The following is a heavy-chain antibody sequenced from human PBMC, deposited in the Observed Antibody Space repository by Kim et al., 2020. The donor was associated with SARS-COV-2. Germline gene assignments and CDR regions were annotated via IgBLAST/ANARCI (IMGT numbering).Heavy chain of an antibody. V-gene: IGHV3-7*01. CDR3: ARDVYGGYFDY. Sequence: GGSLRLSCAASGFSFSTYWMNWVRQAPGKGLEWVANIRQDGSDKNYVDSVMGRFTISRDNAKNSLYLQLNSLRVEDTAVYYCARDVYGGYFDYWGQGTLVTVS. CDR1: GFSFSTYW. CDR2: IRQDGSDK. D-gene: IGHD4-17*01. J-gene: IGHJ4*02.